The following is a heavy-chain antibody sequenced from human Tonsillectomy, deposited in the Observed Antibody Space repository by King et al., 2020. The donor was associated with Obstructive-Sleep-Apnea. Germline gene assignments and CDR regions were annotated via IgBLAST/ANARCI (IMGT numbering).Heavy chain of an antibody. Sequence: QLVQSGAEVKKPGASVRVSCKASGYTFTSYDITWVRQATGQGLEWMGWVNPNSGNTAYAQKFQGRVTMTTNNSISTAYMELSSLRSEDTGAYYCARRRGAVSVCWGQGTLVTVSS. J-gene: IGHJ4*02. CDR2: VNPNSGNT. CDR1: GYTFTSYD. D-gene: IGHD5/OR15-5a*01. CDR3: ARRRGAVSVC. V-gene: IGHV1-8*01.